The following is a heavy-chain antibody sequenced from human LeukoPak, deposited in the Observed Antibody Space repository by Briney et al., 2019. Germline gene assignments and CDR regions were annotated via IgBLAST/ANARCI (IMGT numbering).Heavy chain of an antibody. CDR2: INHSGST. J-gene: IGHJ4*02. V-gene: IGHV4-34*01. D-gene: IGHD5-18*01. CDR3: ARGEGYSYGYKLLDY. CDR1: GGSFSGYY. Sequence: SETLSLTCAVYGGSFSGYYWSWIRQPPGKGLEWIGEINHSGSTNYNPSLKSRVTISVDTSKNQFSLKLSSVTAADTAVYYCARGEGYSYGYKLLDYWGQGTLVTVSS.